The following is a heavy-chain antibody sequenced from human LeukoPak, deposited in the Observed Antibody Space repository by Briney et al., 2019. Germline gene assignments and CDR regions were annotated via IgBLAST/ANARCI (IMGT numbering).Heavy chain of an antibody. J-gene: IGHJ4*02. CDR2: ISGSGGST. Sequence: GSLRLSCAASGFTFSSYGMTWVRQAPGKGLEWVSAISGSGGSTYYADSVKGRFTISRDNSKNTLYLQMNSLRAEDTAVYYCARGYYDSNAQLFDYWGQGTLVTVSS. CDR3: ARGYYDSNAQLFDY. CDR1: GFTFSSYG. D-gene: IGHD3-22*01. V-gene: IGHV3-23*01.